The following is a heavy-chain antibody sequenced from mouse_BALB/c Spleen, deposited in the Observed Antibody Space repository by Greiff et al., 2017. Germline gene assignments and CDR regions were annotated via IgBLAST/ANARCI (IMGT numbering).Heavy chain of an antibody. CDR3: TNYYGSDYYAMDY. D-gene: IGHD1-1*01. Sequence: VQLQQSGTVLARPGASVKMSCKASGYTFTSYWMHWVKQRPGQVLEWIGAIYPGNSDTSYNQKFKGKAKLTAVTSTSTAYMELSSLTNEDSAVYYCTNYYGSDYYAMDYWGQGTSVTVSS. CDR2: IYPGNSDT. J-gene: IGHJ4*01. V-gene: IGHV1-5*01. CDR1: GYTFTSYW.